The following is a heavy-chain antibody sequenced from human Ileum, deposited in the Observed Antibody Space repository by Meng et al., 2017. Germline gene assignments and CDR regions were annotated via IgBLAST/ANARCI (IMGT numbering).Heavy chain of an antibody. V-gene: IGHV1-2*02. CDR2: INPSSGGT. CDR3: ARDVDSRGHNWFDP. J-gene: IGHJ5*02. CDR1: GYTFSGYY. Sequence: ASVKVSCKASGYTFSGYYIHWVRQAPGQGLEWMGWINPSSGGTNFAQKFQGRVTMTRDTPISTVYMDLNSLRSDDTAVYYCARDVDSRGHNWFDPWARGPLAPFP. D-gene: IGHD5-12*01.